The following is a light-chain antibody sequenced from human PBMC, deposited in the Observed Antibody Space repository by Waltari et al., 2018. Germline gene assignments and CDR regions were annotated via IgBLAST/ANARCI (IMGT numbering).Light chain of an antibody. V-gene: IGLV2-8*01. CDR1: SSDIGGYNF. CDR3: NSYVGSDNFV. Sequence: QSALTQPPSASGSPGQSVAISCPGPSSDIGGYNFVSWYQQYPGKAPKLLIYEVSKRTSGVPDRFSGSKSGNTASLTVSGLQAEDEADYYCNSYVGSDNFVFGTGTKVTVL. J-gene: IGLJ1*01. CDR2: EVS.